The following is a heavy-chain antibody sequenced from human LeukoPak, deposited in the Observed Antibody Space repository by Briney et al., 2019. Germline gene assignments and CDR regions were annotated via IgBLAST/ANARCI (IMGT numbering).Heavy chain of an antibody. J-gene: IGHJ6*02. Sequence: ASVKVSCEASGGTFSSYAISWVRQAPGQGLEWMGRIIPILGIANYAQKFQGRVTITADKSTSTAYMELSSLRSEDTAVYYCARDNSGYGNYYYYGMDVWGQGTTVTVSS. CDR2: IIPILGIA. D-gene: IGHD5-12*01. CDR1: GGTFSSYA. V-gene: IGHV1-69*04. CDR3: ARDNSGYGNYYYYGMDV.